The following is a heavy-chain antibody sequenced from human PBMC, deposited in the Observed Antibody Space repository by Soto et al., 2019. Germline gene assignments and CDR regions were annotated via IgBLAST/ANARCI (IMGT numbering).Heavy chain of an antibody. CDR3: ARCQKGYSYGYFFYMDV. J-gene: IGHJ6*03. V-gene: IGHV1-18*01. D-gene: IGHD5-18*01. CDR1: GYTFTGYG. Sequence: ASVKVSCKASGYTFTGYGISWVRQAPGQGLEWMGWISAYNGNTNYAQKLQGRVTMTTDTSTSTAYMELRSLRSDDTAVYYCARCQKGYSYGYFFYMDVWGKGTTVTVSS. CDR2: ISAYNGNT.